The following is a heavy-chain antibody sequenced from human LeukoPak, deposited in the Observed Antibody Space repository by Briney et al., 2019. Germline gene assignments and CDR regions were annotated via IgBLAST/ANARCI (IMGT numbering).Heavy chain of an antibody. CDR1: GYTFTGYY. CDR3: ARDAGVGYDPGFDY. CDR2: INPNSGGT. V-gene: IGHV1-2*02. D-gene: IGHD5-12*01. J-gene: IGHJ4*02. Sequence: ASVKVSCKASGYTFTGYYMHWVRQAPGQGLEWMGWINPNSGGTNYAQKFQGRVTMTRDTSISTAYMELSRLRSDDTAVYYCARDAGVGYDPGFDYWGQGTLVTVSS.